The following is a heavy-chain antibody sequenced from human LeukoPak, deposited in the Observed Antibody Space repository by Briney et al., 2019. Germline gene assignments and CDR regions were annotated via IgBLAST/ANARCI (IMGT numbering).Heavy chain of an antibody. J-gene: IGHJ4*02. CDR2: IYYSGSSGSA. CDR3: AGGGDGYQTRFDY. CDR1: GGSISSYY. D-gene: IGHD5-24*01. Sequence: PSETLSLTCTVSGGSISSYYWNWLRQPPGKGLEWIGYIYYSGSSGSANYNPSLRSRVTTSADTSKNQFSLKMTSVTAADTAVYYCAGGGDGYQTRFDYWGQGTLLTVSS. V-gene: IGHV4-59*01.